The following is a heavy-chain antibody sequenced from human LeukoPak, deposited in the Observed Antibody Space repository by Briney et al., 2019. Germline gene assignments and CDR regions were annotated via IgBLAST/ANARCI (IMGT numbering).Heavy chain of an antibody. Sequence: GGSLRLSCAASGFTFSSYAMNWVRQAPGKGLEWVSSISSSSSYIYYADSVKGRFTISRDNAKNSLYLQMNSLRAEDTAVYYCSLIGAPRDFDYWGQGTLVTVSS. J-gene: IGHJ4*02. V-gene: IGHV3-21*01. CDR3: SLIGAPRDFDY. D-gene: IGHD3-10*01. CDR1: GFTFSSYA. CDR2: ISSSSSYI.